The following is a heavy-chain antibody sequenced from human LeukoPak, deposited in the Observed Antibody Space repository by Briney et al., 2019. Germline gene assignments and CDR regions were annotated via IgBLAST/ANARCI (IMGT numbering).Heavy chain of an antibody. Sequence: GGSLRLSCAASGFTFSSYAMSWVRQAPGKGLEWVSAISGSGGSTYYADSVKGRFTISRDNSKNTVNLQMNSLRAEDTAVYYCAKTDGYYYGSGSYIFDYWGQGTLVTVSS. V-gene: IGHV3-23*01. CDR3: AKTDGYYYGSGSYIFDY. CDR2: ISGSGGST. J-gene: IGHJ4*02. D-gene: IGHD3-10*01. CDR1: GFTFSSYA.